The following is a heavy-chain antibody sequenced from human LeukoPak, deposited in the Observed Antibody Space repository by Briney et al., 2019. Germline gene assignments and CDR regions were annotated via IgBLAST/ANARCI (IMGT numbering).Heavy chain of an antibody. V-gene: IGHV4-34*01. Sequence: SETLSLTCAVYGGSFSGYYWSWIRQPPGKGLEWIGSIYYSGSTYYNPSLKSRVTISVDTSKNQFSLKLSSVTAADTAVYYCARHFYDSSGTDYWGQGTLVTVSS. D-gene: IGHD3-22*01. CDR3: ARHFYDSSGTDY. CDR1: GGSFSGYY. J-gene: IGHJ4*02. CDR2: IYYSGST.